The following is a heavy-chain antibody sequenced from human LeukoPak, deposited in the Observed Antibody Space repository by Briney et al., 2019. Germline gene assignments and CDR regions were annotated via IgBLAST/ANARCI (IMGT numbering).Heavy chain of an antibody. V-gene: IGHV4-4*07. D-gene: IGHD3-22*01. Sequence: PSETLSLTCTVSGGSISSYYWSWIRQPAGKGLEWIGRIHTSESTNYNPSLKNRVTMSVDTSKNQFSLKLRSVTAADTAVYYCARDLYYYDSGGYYYFDYWGQGTLVTVSS. CDR1: GGSISSYY. J-gene: IGHJ4*02. CDR3: ARDLYYYDSGGYYYFDY. CDR2: IHTSEST.